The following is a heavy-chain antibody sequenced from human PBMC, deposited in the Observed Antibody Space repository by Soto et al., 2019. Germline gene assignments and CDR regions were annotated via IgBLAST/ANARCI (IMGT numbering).Heavy chain of an antibody. D-gene: IGHD3-22*01. V-gene: IGHV1-18*01. CDR1: GYTFTSYG. Sequence: ASVKVSCKASGYTFTSYGISWVRQAPGQGLEWMGWISAYNGNTNYAQKLQGRVTMTRDTSTSTAYMELSSLRSEDTAVYYCARERYYYDSSGYFVPSFYYYGMDVWGQGTTVTVSS. CDR2: ISAYNGNT. J-gene: IGHJ6*02. CDR3: ARERYYYDSSGYFVPSFYYYGMDV.